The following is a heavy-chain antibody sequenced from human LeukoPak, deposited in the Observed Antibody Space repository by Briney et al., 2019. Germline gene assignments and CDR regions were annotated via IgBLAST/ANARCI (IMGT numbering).Heavy chain of an antibody. Sequence: GASVKVSCKASGYTFTSYDINWVRQATGQGLEWMGWMNPNSGNTGYAQKFQGRVTMTRNTSISKAYMELSSLRSEDTAVYYCARVDFGVVIGDSAHFDYWGQGTLVTVSS. CDR3: ARVDFGVVIGDSAHFDY. J-gene: IGHJ4*02. CDR1: GYTFTSYD. D-gene: IGHD3-3*01. V-gene: IGHV1-8*01. CDR2: MNPNSGNT.